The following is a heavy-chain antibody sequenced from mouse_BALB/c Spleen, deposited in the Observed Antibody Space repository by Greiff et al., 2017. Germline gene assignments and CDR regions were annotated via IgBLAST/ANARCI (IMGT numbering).Heavy chain of an antibody. CDR2: ISNGGGST. V-gene: IGHV5-12-2*01. D-gene: IGHD4-1*01. CDR1: GFTFSSYT. Sequence: DVKLVESGGGLVQPGGSLKLSCAASGFTFSSYTMSWVRQTPEKRLEWVAYISNGGGSTYYPDTVKGRFTISRDNAKNTLYLQMSSLKSEDTAMYYCARQNWDGFAYWGQGTLVTVSA. CDR3: ARQNWDGFAY. J-gene: IGHJ3*01.